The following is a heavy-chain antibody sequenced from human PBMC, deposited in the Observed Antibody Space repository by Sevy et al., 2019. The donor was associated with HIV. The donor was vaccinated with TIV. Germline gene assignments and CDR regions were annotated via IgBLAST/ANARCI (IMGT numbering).Heavy chain of an antibody. Sequence: ASVKVSCKASGYTFTSYGISWVRQAPGQGLEWMGWISAYNGNTNYAQKLQGRVTMTTDTSTSTAYMELRSLRSDDTAVYYCASARSVTPLFDYWGQGTLVTVSS. V-gene: IGHV1-18*01. CDR1: GYTFTSYG. J-gene: IGHJ4*02. CDR2: ISAYNGNT. CDR3: ASARSVTPLFDY. D-gene: IGHD1-26*01.